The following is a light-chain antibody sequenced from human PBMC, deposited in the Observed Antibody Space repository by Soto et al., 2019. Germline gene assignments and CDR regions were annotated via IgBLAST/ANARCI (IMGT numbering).Light chain of an antibody. Sequence: QSALTQPASVSGSPGQSIAISCTGTSSDVGGYDYVSWYQQHPDKAPKIIIYEVTKRPSGVSNRFSGSKSGNTASLTISGRQPDDEADYYCSSHTSGDTRVFGSGTKLTVL. CDR3: SSHTSGDTRV. CDR2: EVT. CDR1: SSDVGGYDY. J-gene: IGLJ1*01. V-gene: IGLV2-14*01.